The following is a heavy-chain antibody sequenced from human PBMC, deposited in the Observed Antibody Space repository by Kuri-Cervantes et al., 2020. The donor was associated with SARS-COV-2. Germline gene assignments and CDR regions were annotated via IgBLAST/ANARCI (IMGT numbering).Heavy chain of an antibody. CDR3: ARGLIRLTGGDY. Sequence: GSLRLSCAVYGGSFSGYYWSWIRQPPGKGLEWIGEINHSGSTNYNPSLKSRVTISVDTSKNQFSLKVNSVTAADSAVYYCARGLIRLTGGDYWGPGTLVTVSS. CDR1: GGSFSGYY. D-gene: IGHD3-9*01. CDR2: INHSGST. J-gene: IGHJ4*02. V-gene: IGHV4-34*01.